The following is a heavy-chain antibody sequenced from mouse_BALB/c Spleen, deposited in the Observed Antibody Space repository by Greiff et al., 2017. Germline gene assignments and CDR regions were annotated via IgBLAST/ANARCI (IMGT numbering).Heavy chain of an antibody. V-gene: IGHV5-12-2*01. Sequence: EVQLVESGGGLVQPGGSLKLSCAASGFTFSSYTMSWVRQTPEKRLEWVAYISNGGGSTYYPDTVKGRFTISRDNAKNTLYLQMSSLKSEDTAMYYCARLYPGYFDVWGAGTTVTVSS. CDR3: ARLYPGYFDV. D-gene: IGHD2-1*01. J-gene: IGHJ1*01. CDR1: GFTFSSYT. CDR2: ISNGGGST.